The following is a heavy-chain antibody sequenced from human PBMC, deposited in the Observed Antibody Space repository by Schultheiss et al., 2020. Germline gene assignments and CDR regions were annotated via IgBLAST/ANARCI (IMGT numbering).Heavy chain of an antibody. J-gene: IGHJ4*02. CDR3: ARGPYYDSSRYPID. V-gene: IGHV4-61*01. CDR1: GGSVSSGSYY. D-gene: IGHD3-22*01. CDR2: ISHSGST. Sequence: SETLSLTCTVSGGSVSSGSYYWSWIRQPPGKGLEWIGYISHSGSTNYNPSLQSRVTMSVDTSKNQFSLKVSSVTAADTAVYYCARGPYYDSSRYPIDWGQGTLVTVSA.